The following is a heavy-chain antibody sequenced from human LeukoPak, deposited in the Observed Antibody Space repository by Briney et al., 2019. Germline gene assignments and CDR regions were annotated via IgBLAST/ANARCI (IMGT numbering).Heavy chain of an antibody. CDR3: ARRGGSYGELDY. V-gene: IGHV3-23*01. D-gene: IGHD1-26*01. J-gene: IGHJ4*02. Sequence: PGGSLRLSCAASGFTFSSYAMSWVRQAPGKGLEWVSAISGSGGSTYYADSVKGRFTISRDNSKNTLYLQMNSLRAEDTAVYYCARRGGSYGELDYWGQGTLVTVSS. CDR2: ISGSGGST. CDR1: GFTFSSYA.